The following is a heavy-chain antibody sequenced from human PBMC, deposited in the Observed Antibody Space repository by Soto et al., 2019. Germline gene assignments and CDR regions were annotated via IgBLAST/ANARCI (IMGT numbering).Heavy chain of an antibody. CDR2: IYYSGST. D-gene: IGHD3-10*01. CDR3: ARSGSGSPYYYYGMDV. J-gene: IGHJ6*02. Sequence: SETLCLTCTVSGGSVSSGSYYWSWIRQPPGKGLEWIGYIYYSGSTYYNPSLKSRVTISVDTSKNQFSLKLSSVTAADTAVYYCARSGSGSPYYYYGMDVWGQGTTVTVSS. CDR1: GGSVSSGSYY. V-gene: IGHV4-61*01.